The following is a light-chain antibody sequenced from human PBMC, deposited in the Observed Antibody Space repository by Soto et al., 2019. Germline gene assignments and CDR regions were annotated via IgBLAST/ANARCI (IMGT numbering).Light chain of an antibody. CDR1: SSNIGSNY. J-gene: IGLJ3*02. CDR3: AAWDDSFWV. V-gene: IGLV1-47*02. CDR2: SDN. Sequence: QSALTQPPSASGTPGQRVTISCSGSSSNIGSNYVYWYQQLPGTAPKLLIYSDNQRPSGVPDRFSGSKSGTSASLAISGLRSEDEADYYCAAWDDSFWVFGGGTQLTVL.